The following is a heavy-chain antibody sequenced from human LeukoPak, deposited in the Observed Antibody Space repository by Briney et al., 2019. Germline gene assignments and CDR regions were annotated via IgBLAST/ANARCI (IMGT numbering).Heavy chain of an antibody. V-gene: IGHV3-9*01. CDR3: AKDIAAAGNYYFDY. J-gene: IGHJ4*02. CDR2: ISWNSGSI. D-gene: IGHD6-13*01. CDR1: GFTFDDYA. Sequence: GRSLRLSCAASGFTFDDYAMHWVRQAPGKGLEWVSGISWNSGSIGYADSVKGRFTISRDNAKNSLYLQMNSLRAEDTALYYCAKDIAAAGNYYFDYWGQGTLVTVSS.